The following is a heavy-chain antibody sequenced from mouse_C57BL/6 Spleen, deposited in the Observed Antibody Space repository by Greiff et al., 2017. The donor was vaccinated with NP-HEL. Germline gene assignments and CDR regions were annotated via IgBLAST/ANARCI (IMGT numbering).Heavy chain of an antibody. J-gene: IGHJ2*03. V-gene: IGHV5-6*01. CDR3: ERPEGY. CDR1: GFTFSSYG. CDR2: ISSGGSYT. Sequence: EVQVVESGGDLVKPGGSLKLSCAASGFTFSSYGMSWVRQTPDKRLEWVATISSGGSYTYYPDSVNGRWTIPRDYAKNTLYLQMSSRKPEDTDMNSCERPEGYWGQDSGLPVSS.